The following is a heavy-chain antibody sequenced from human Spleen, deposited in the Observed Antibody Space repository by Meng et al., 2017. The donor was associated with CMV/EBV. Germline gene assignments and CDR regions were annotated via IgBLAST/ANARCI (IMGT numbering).Heavy chain of an antibody. CDR2: INPSSGVT. CDR3: ARGGFEVRGVLSGYYYYGMDV. J-gene: IGHJ6*02. D-gene: IGHD3-10*01. CDR1: GYTFTTYY. Sequence: ASVKVSCKASGYTFTTYYIHWVRQAPGQGLEWMGTINPSSGVTRYKQKFQGRVTMTRDTSTSSVNLELSGLTSGDTAVYYCARGGFEVRGVLSGYYYYGMDVWGQGTTVTVSS. V-gene: IGHV1-46*01.